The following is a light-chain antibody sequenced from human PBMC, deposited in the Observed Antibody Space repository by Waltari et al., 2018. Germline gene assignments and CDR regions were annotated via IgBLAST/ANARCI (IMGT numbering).Light chain of an antibody. Sequence: NFMLTQPHSVSESPGKTVTISCTRSSGTIASNYVQWYQHRPGSAPTTVIYEDNERPSGVPDRFSGSIDSSSISASLTISGLKTEDEADYFCQSYDSSNQGVFGGGTKLTVL. CDR1: SGTIASNY. CDR3: QSYDSSNQGV. V-gene: IGLV6-57*04. CDR2: EDN. J-gene: IGLJ3*02.